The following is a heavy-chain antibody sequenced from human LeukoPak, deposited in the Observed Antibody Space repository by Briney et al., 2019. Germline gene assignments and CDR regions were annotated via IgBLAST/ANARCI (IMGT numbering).Heavy chain of an antibody. V-gene: IGHV5-51*01. CDR3: ARLESVAATPLGDY. J-gene: IGHJ4*02. CDR2: IYPGDSDT. Sequence: GESLKISCKGSGYSFTGYWIGWVRQMPGKGLEWMGIIYPGDSDTRYSPSFQGQVTISADKSISTTYLQWSSLKASDTAMYYCARLESVAATPLGDYWGQGTLVTVSS. D-gene: IGHD2-15*01. CDR1: GYSFTGYW.